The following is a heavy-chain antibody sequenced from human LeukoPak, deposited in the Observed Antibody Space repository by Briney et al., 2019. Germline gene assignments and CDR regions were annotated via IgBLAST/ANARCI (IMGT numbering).Heavy chain of an antibody. CDR3: ARDLLAKDI. D-gene: IGHD5-12*01. V-gene: IGHV3-30-3*01. Sequence: GGSLRLSCAASGFTFSSSAMHWVRQAPGKGLEWVAVISFDGSSKYYADSVKGRFTISRDNSNNTLYLQMNSLRAEDTAVYYCARDLLAKDIWGQGTMVTVSS. CDR1: GFTFSSSA. J-gene: IGHJ3*02. CDR2: ISFDGSSK.